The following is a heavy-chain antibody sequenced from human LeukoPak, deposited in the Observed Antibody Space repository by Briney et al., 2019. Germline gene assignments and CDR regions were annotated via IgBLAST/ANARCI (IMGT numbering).Heavy chain of an antibody. J-gene: IGHJ4*02. CDR2: IASSGTPR. V-gene: IGHV3-48*03. CDR1: GFAFSLYE. Sequence: GGSLRLSCAVSGFAFSLYEMNWVRQSPGMGRDWVSNIASSGTPRYYADSVKGRFSISRDNAKNSLYLQMNSLRVEDTAVYYCALLAVASDFDYWGQGALVTVSS. CDR3: ALLAVASDFDY. D-gene: IGHD6-19*01.